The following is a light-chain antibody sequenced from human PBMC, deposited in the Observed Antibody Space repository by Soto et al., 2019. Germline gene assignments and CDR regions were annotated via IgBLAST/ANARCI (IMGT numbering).Light chain of an antibody. V-gene: IGLV1-51*01. CDR3: GTWDSSLGAPSYV. J-gene: IGLJ1*01. CDR1: SSNIGSDY. CDR2: DNN. Sequence: QSVLTRPPSVSAAPGQKVTISCSGSSSNIGSDYVSWYQQLPGAAPKLLIYDNNERPSGIPDRFSGSKSGTSATLGITGLQTGDEADYYCGTWDSSLGAPSYVFGTGTKVTVL.